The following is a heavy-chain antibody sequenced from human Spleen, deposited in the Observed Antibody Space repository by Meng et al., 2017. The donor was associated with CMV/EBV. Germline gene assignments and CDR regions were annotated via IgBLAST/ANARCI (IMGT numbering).Heavy chain of an antibody. CDR3: ARDHWTGSSSDV. D-gene: IGHD3/OR15-3a*01. V-gene: IGHV3-48*04. J-gene: IGHJ6*02. Sequence: GGSLRLSCAASGFTFSSYAMSWVRQAPGKGLEWVSYISSGGNTMYYADSVKGRFTVSRDNAKNSVYLQMNSLRAEDTAVYYCARDHWTGSSSDVWGQGTTVTVSS. CDR2: ISSGGNTM. CDR1: GFTFSSYA.